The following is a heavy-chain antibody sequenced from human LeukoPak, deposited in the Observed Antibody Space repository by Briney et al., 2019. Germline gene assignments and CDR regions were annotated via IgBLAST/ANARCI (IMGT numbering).Heavy chain of an antibody. D-gene: IGHD1-7*01. Sequence: SETLSLTCAVSGGSISSNYWSWIRQPPGKGLEWIAYMYYSGSTNYNPSLKSRVTISVDTSKNQFSLKLSSVTAADTAVYYCARDGNWNYGFDYWGQGTLVTVSS. CDR3: ARDGNWNYGFDY. CDR2: MYYSGST. V-gene: IGHV4-59*01. CDR1: GGSISSNY. J-gene: IGHJ4*02.